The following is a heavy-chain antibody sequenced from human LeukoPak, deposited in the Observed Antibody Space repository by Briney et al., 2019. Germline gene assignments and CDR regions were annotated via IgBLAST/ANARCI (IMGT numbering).Heavy chain of an antibody. J-gene: IGHJ4*02. CDR3: ARGGVVFDY. V-gene: IGHV3-74*03. CDR2: INGDGSNT. D-gene: IGHD3-3*01. Sequence: GGSLRLSCAASGFTFSSHWMHWVRQAPGKGLVWVSRINGDGSNTTYADSVKGRFTISRDNAKNTLYLQMNSLRAEDTAVYYCARGGVVFDYRGQGTLVTVSS. CDR1: GFTFSSHW.